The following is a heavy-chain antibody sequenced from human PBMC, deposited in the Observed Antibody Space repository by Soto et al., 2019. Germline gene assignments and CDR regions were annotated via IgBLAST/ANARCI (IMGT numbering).Heavy chain of an antibody. D-gene: IGHD3-10*01. CDR3: AKMRYYYGSGIRDGMDV. CDR2: ISGSGGST. Sequence: PGGSLRLSCAASGFTFSSYVMSWVRQAPGKGLEWVSAISGSGGSTYYADSVKGRFTISRDNSKNTLYLQMNSLRAEDTAVYYCAKMRYYYGSGIRDGMDVWGQGTTVTVSS. CDR1: GFTFSSYV. V-gene: IGHV3-23*01. J-gene: IGHJ6*02.